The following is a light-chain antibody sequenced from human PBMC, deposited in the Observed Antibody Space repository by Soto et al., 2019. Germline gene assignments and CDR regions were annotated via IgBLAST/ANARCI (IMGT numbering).Light chain of an antibody. CDR1: QSVGSN. V-gene: IGKV3D-15*01. J-gene: IGKJ5*01. Sequence: EMVMTQSPATLSVSPGDRATLSCRASQSVGSNLAWYQQKYGQAPRLLIYGASTRATGIPARFSGSGSGTEFALTISSVQSEDFAVYYCQQYNNWPPITFGQGTRLEI. CDR3: QQYNNWPPIT. CDR2: GAS.